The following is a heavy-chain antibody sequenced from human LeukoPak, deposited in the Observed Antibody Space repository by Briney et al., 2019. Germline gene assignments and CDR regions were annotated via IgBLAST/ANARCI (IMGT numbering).Heavy chain of an antibody. V-gene: IGHV3-30*04. D-gene: IGHD6-13*01. Sequence: PGGSLRLSYAASGFTFSSYAMSWVRQAPGKGLEWVAVIAYDGSNKYYADSVKGRFTISRDDSKNTLYLQMNSLRPEDTAVYYCARVYGEGAAAGVFDYWGQGTVVTVSS. CDR3: ARVYGEGAAAGVFDY. CDR2: IAYDGSNK. CDR1: GFTFSSYA. J-gene: IGHJ4*02.